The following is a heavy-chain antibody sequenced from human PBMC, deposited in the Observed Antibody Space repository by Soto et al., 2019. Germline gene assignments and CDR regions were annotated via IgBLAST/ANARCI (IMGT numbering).Heavy chain of an antibody. J-gene: IGHJ5*02. CDR3: AREGGDYGDYYNWFDP. Sequence: QVQLVESGGGVVQPGRSLRLSCAASGFTFSSYAMHWVRQAPGKGLEWVAVISYDGSNKYYADSAKGRFTISRDNSKNTLYLQMNSLRAEDTAVYYCAREGGDYGDYYNWFDPWGQGTLVTVSS. CDR2: ISYDGSNK. CDR1: GFTFSSYA. D-gene: IGHD4-17*01. V-gene: IGHV3-30-3*01.